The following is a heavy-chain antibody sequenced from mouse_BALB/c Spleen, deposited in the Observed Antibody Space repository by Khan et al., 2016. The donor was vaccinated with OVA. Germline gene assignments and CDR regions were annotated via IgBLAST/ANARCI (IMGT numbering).Heavy chain of an antibody. CDR3: ARTARIKY. CDR1: GYSITSGYG. CDR2: ISYSGNP. D-gene: IGHD1-2*01. Sequence: EVQLQESGPGLVKPSQSLSLTCTVTGYSITSGYGWNWIRQFPGNKLEWMGYISYSGNPNYKPSLKSRISITRDTSKNQFFLQLNSVTTEDTATYYCARTARIKYWGQGTTLTVSS. V-gene: IGHV3-2*02. J-gene: IGHJ2*01.